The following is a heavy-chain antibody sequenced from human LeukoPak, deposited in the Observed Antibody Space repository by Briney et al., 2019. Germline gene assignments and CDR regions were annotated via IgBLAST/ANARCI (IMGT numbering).Heavy chain of an antibody. V-gene: IGHV4-38-2*01. CDR1: GYSITIGYY. J-gene: IGHJ4*02. D-gene: IGHD5-24*01. Sequence: PPETLSLTCAVSGYSITIGYYWGWIRQPPGKGLEWSGSIYHSTSTYYNPHLKSRVTISVDTSKNQFSLKLSSVTAADTTVYYCALRDGYNYYFDYWGQGTLVTVSS. CDR2: IYHSTST. CDR3: ALRDGYNYYFDY.